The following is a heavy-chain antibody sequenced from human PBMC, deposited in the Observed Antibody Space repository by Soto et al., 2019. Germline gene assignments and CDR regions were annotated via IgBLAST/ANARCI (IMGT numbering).Heavy chain of an antibody. CDR2: INHSGST. Sequence: PPETLCLTCAVYGGSFSGYYWSWIRQPPGKGLEWIGEINHSGSTNYNPSLKSRVTISVDTSKNQFSLKLSSVTAADTAVYYCARGKLSDYVWGSYRYHFDYWGQGTVVTVSS. V-gene: IGHV4-34*01. CDR1: GGSFSGYY. D-gene: IGHD3-16*02. CDR3: ARGKLSDYVWGSYRYHFDY. J-gene: IGHJ4*02.